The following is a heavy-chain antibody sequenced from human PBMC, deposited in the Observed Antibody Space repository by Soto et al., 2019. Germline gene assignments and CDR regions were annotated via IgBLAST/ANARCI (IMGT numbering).Heavy chain of an antibody. CDR1: GGPFISYA. V-gene: IGHV1-69*01. J-gene: IGHJ6*02. D-gene: IGHD1-7*01. CDR2: IIPIFGTA. CDR3: ARPLLERWNYRHYYYGMDV. Sequence: SVKVSCKASGGPFISYAISWVRQAPGQGLEWMGGIIPIFGTANYAQKFQGRVTITADESTSTAYMELSSLRSEDTAVYYCARPLLERWNYRHYYYGMDVCAQGTTVTVSS.